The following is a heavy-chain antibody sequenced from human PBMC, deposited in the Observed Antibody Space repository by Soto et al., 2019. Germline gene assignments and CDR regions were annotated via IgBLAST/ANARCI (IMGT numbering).Heavy chain of an antibody. D-gene: IGHD3-10*01. CDR1: GFPFSSYG. V-gene: IGHV3-33*01. CDR3: AREVRGLGYYYYYGMDV. CDR2: IWYDGSNK. J-gene: IGHJ6*02. Sequence: GGSLRLSCAASGFPFSSYGMHWVRQAPGKGLEWVAVIWYDGSNKYYADSVKGRFTISRDNSKNTLYLQMNSLRAEDTAVYYCAREVRGLGYYYYYGMDVWGQGTTVTVSS.